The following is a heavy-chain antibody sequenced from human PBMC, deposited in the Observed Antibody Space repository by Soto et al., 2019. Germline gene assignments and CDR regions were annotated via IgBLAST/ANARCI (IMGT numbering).Heavy chain of an antibody. J-gene: IGHJ4*02. Sequence: VQLVESGGGVVQPGRSLRLSCAAAGVNFSNHAMHWVRQTPGKGLEWVAAISYDGTNKYYADSVKGRFTIFRDNSKNTLYLPMNSLRAEDTAIYYCARDQNPSGSYRGIFDYWGRGTLVTVSS. CDR2: ISYDGTNK. D-gene: IGHD1-26*01. CDR3: ARDQNPSGSYRGIFDY. CDR1: GVNFSNHA. V-gene: IGHV3-30-3*01.